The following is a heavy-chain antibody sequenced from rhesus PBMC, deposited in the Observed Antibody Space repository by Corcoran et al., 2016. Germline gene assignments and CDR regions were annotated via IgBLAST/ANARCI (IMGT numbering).Heavy chain of an antibody. CDR1: GGSSRGGYC. CDR2: ICGSGGSN. CDR3: EWRYCSLGVCYFDY. D-gene: IGHD2-39*01. V-gene: IGHV4-76*01. Sequence: QVQLQESGPGLVKSSVTLSLTCAVAGGSSRGGYCSIRIRAPPGKGLGWMWEICGSGGSNKYTPSLNNRVTISKVSSKNHFSLKLLCVTSAATAVYYCEWRYCSLGVCYFDYWGQGVRVTVSS. J-gene: IGHJ4*01.